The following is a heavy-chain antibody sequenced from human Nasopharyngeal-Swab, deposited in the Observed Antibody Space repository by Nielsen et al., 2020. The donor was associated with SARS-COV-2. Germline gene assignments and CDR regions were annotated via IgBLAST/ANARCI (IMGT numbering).Heavy chain of an antibody. CDR3: ARPGGQQLANDYYYGMDV. CDR2: ISAYNGNT. V-gene: IGHV1-18*01. J-gene: IGHJ6*02. Sequence: ASVKVSCKASGYTFTSYGISWVRQAPGQGLEWMGWISAYNGNTNYAQKLQGRVTMTTDTSTSTAYMELSSLRSEDTAVYYCARPGGQQLANDYYYGMDVWGQGTTVTVSS. D-gene: IGHD6-13*01. CDR1: GYTFTSYG.